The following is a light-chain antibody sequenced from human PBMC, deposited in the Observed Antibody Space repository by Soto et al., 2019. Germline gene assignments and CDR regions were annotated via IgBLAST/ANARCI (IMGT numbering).Light chain of an antibody. CDR3: CSYARSVTYV. J-gene: IGLJ1*01. Sequence: QSALTQPASVSGSPGQSITIYCTGTSSDVGSYDVVSWYQQHPGKAPKLLIYEVSERPSGSSDRFSGSKSGNTASLTISGLQAEDEADYYCCSYARSVTYVFGSGTKLTVL. CDR1: SSDVGSYDV. V-gene: IGLV2-23*02. CDR2: EVS.